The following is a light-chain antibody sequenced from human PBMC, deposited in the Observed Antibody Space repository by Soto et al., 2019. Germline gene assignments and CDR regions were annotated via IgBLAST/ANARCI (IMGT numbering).Light chain of an antibody. CDR3: ASFTATNVL. J-gene: IGLJ2*01. CDR2: DVS. V-gene: IGLV2-14*03. CDR1: SASYNY. Sequence: QSVLTQPASVSGSPGQSITISCTGTSASYNYVSWYRQYPGKAPKLMVYDVSYRPSGISNRFSGSKSGNTASLTISGLQAEDEADYYCASFTATNVLFGGGTKLTVL.